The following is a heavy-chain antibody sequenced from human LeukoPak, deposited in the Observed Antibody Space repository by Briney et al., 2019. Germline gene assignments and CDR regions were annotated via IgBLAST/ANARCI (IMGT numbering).Heavy chain of an antibody. V-gene: IGHV4-59*01. CDR3: AREDPQTTVPEGLDV. CDR2: IYYSGTT. D-gene: IGHD4-17*01. Sequence: SETLSLTCTVSGGSTTSYYWSWIRQPPGKGLEWIGYIYYSGTTNYNPSLKSRVTVSVDTSKNQFSLKLSSVTAADTAVYYCAREDPQTTVPEGLDVWGQGTTVTVSS. J-gene: IGHJ6*02. CDR1: GGSTTSYY.